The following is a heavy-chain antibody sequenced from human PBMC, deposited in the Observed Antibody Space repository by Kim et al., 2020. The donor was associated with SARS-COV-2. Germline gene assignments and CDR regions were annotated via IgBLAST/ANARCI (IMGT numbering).Heavy chain of an antibody. CDR2: IYYSGST. V-gene: IGHV4-30-4*01. CDR3: ARVRFSITIFGVVTLLFDY. J-gene: IGHJ4*02. D-gene: IGHD3-3*01. CDR1: GGSISSGDYY. Sequence: SETLSLTCTVSGGSISSGDYYWSWIRQPPGKGLEWIGYIYYSGSTYYNPSLKSRVTISVDTSKNQFSLKLSSVTAADTAVYYCARVRFSITIFGVVTLLFDYWGQVTLVTVSS.